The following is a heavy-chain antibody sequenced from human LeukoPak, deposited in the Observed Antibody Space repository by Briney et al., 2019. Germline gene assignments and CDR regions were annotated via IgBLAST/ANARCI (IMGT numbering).Heavy chain of an antibody. V-gene: IGHV3-48*04. J-gene: IGHJ6*04. CDR3: AELGITMIGGV. CDR1: GFTFTSYS. CDR2: ISSSGSTI. Sequence: GGSLRLSCVASGFTFTSYSFHWVRQAPGKGLEWVSYISSSGSTIYYADSVKGRFTISRDNAKNSLYLQMNSLRAEDTAVYYCAELGITMIGGVWGKGTTVTISS. D-gene: IGHD3-10*02.